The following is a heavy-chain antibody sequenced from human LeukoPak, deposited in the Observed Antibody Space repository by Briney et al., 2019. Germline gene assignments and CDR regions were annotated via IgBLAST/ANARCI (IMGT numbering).Heavy chain of an antibody. J-gene: IGHJ6*03. V-gene: IGHV4-34*01. Sequence: SETLSLTCAVYGGSFSGYYWSWIRQPPGKGLEWIGEINHSGSTNYNPSLKSRVTISVDTSKNQFSLKLSSVTAADTAAYYCARGVPAAMSYYYYYMDVWGKGTTVTVSS. CDR2: INHSGST. D-gene: IGHD2-2*01. CDR1: GGSFSGYY. CDR3: ARGVPAAMSYYYYYMDV.